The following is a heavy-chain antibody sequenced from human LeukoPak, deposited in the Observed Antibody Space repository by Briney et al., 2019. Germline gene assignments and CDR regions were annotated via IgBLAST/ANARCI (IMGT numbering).Heavy chain of an antibody. CDR1: GFTFSSYG. Sequence: GGSLRLSCAASGFTFSSYGMHWVRQAPGKGLEWVAVISYDGSNKYYADSLKGRFTISRDNSKNTLYLQMNSLRAEDTAVYYCAKDGSGSPPYYFDYWGQGTLVTVSS. CDR3: AKDGSGSPPYYFDY. J-gene: IGHJ4*02. V-gene: IGHV3-30*18. CDR2: ISYDGSNK. D-gene: IGHD1-26*01.